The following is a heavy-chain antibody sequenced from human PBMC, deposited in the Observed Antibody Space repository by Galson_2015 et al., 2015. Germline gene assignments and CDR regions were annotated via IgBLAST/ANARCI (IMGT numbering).Heavy chain of an antibody. CDR1: GFTFSSYA. J-gene: IGHJ6*02. D-gene: IGHD5-12*01. CDR3: AKEGEVATIHQTYGMDV. V-gene: IGHV3-23*01. CDR2: ISGSGGST. Sequence: SLRLSCAASGFTFSSYAMSWFRQAPGKGLEWVSAISGSGGSTYYADSVKGRFTISRDNSKNTLYLQMNSLRAEDTVVYYCAKEGEVATIHQTYGMDVWGQGTTVTVSS.